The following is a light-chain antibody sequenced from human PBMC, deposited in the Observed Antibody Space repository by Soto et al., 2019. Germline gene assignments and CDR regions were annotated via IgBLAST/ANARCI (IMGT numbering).Light chain of an antibody. Sequence: EIVLTQSPATLSVSPGERATLSCRASQSVSSDLVWYQQKAGQAPRLLIYDTSTRATGIPARFSGSGSGTEFTLTSSSLQSEDSAVYHCQQYNKWPLTFGGGTKVDIK. CDR2: DTS. J-gene: IGKJ4*01. CDR1: QSVSSD. V-gene: IGKV3-15*01. CDR3: QQYNKWPLT.